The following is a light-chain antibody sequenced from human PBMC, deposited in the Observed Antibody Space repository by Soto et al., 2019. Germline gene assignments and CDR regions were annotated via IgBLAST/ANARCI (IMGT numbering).Light chain of an antibody. J-gene: IGKJ1*01. V-gene: IGKV1-8*01. CDR1: QSITNS. CDR2: AAS. CDR3: QQYFSYPVT. Sequence: AVRMTQSPSSFSASTGDRVTITCRASQSITNSLAWYQQKPGKAPKLLIYAASTLQTGVPSRFSGSGSGTDFTLTINCLQSEDFAIYSCQQYFSYPVTFGQGTKVEIK.